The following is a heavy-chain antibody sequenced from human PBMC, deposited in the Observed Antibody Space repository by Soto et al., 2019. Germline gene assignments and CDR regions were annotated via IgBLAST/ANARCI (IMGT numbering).Heavy chain of an antibody. CDR2: ISYSGST. CDR3: ARGTSWQLPFDY. Sequence: LXLTCAVSSDSVSSYYWRWIRQPPRKRLEWIGYISYSGSTDCNPSLKSRVTISGDTSKNQFSVKVSSVTAADTAVYYCARGTSWQLPFDYWGQGTLVTVSS. J-gene: IGHJ4*02. CDR1: SDSVSSYY. D-gene: IGHD6-13*01. V-gene: IGHV4-59*02.